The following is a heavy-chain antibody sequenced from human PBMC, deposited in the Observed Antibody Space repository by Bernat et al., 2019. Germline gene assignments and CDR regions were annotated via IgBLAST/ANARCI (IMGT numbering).Heavy chain of an antibody. V-gene: IGHV3-74*01. CDR3: ARDLVYCSGGSCYNWYFEL. CDR2: INRDGSAA. D-gene: IGHD2-15*01. J-gene: IGHJ2*01. CDR1: GFTFSSYW. Sequence: EVQLVESGGDLVQPGGSLRLSCATSGFTFSSYWMHWVRQAPGKGLVWVSRINRDGSAASYADSVKGRFIISRDNAQNTLDLQMNSLRAEDTAVYFCARDLVYCSGGSCYNWYFELWGRGTLVTVSS.